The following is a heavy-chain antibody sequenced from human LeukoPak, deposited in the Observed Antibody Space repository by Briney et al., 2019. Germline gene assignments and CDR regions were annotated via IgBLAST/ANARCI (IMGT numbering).Heavy chain of an antibody. D-gene: IGHD4-11*01. V-gene: IGHV3-23*01. CDR2: ISGSGGST. Sequence: GGSLRLSCAASGFTFSSYAMSWVRQAPGKGLEWVSGISGSGGSTYYADPVKGRFTISRDNSKNTLYLQVNSLRADDTAVYYCAKNSLMTTVTTSDHWGQGTLVTVSS. CDR1: GFTFSSYA. CDR3: AKNSLMTTVTTSDH. J-gene: IGHJ4*02.